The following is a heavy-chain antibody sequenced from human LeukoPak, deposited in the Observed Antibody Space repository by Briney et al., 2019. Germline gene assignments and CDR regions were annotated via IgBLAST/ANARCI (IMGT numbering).Heavy chain of an antibody. J-gene: IGHJ4*02. CDR2: IFYDRSEE. D-gene: IGHD1-26*01. CDR1: RFTISNIA. V-gene: IGHV3-30*02. CDR3: ACAKVVGDYNFDS. Sequence: GGTLRLSCAASRFTISNIAMHWLPQAPGKGRVWGSLIFYDRSEEKYSDSVKGRFTISRGKSENAVYLQMNNVRVEDTAVNYCACAKVVGDYNFDSWGQGALVTVSS.